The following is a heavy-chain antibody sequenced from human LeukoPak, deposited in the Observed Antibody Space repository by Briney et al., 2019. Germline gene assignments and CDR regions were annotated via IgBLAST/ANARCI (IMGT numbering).Heavy chain of an antibody. D-gene: IGHD4-17*01. V-gene: IGHV1-69*05. CDR1: GGTFSSYA. Sequence: SVKVSCKASGGTFSSYAISWVRQAPGHGLEWMGRIIPIFGTANYAQKFQGRVTITTDESTSTAYMELSSLRSEDTAGYYCARLRVDYGDYARQGSYWGQGTLVTVSS. CDR2: IIPIFGTA. J-gene: IGHJ4*02. CDR3: ARLRVDYGDYARQGSY.